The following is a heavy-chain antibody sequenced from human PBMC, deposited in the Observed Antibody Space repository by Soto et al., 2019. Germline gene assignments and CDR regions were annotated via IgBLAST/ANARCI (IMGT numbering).Heavy chain of an antibody. CDR2: IVPVFGTA. D-gene: IGHD1-26*01. J-gene: IGHJ4*02. V-gene: IGHV1-69*01. CDR1: GDTFRNSP. CDR3: ARGEGRELLDY. Sequence: QVQLVQSGAEVKKPGSSVKVSCKASGDTFRNSPISWVRQAPGQGLEWMGGIVPVFGTAKYGQKFQGRVKITADESTSVAYMELSSLRSEDTALYYCARGEGRELLDYWGQGTLVTVSS.